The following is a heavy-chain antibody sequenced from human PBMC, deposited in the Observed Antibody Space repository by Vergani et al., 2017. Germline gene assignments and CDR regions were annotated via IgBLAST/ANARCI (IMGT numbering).Heavy chain of an antibody. J-gene: IGHJ5*02. CDR2: IWYDGSNN. CDR3: ARDLRLLYNRFDP. V-gene: IGHV3-33*01. D-gene: IGHD1-14*01. Sequence: QVQLVESEGGVVQPGRSLTLSCVASGFTFSSHGMHWVRQAPGKGLEWVAVIWYDGSNNYYGDSVKGRFTISRDNSKSTMYLQMNSLRDEDTGVYYCARDLRLLYNRFDPWGQGTLVTVSS. CDR1: GFTFSSHG.